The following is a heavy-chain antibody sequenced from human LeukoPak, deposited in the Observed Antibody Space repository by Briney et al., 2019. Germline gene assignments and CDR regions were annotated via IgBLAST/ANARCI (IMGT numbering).Heavy chain of an antibody. V-gene: IGHV4-38-2*02. D-gene: IGHD5-18*01. J-gene: IGHJ4*02. Sequence: SETLSLTCTVSGYSISSDYYWGWIRQPPGKGLEWIGNIFHNGNTYYNPSLKSRVTMSIDTSKKQFSLKLRTAATADTAVYYCARIEDVTRGYNHAYYFDYWGRGTLVTVSS. CDR3: ARIEDVTRGYNHAYYFDY. CDR2: IFHNGNT. CDR1: GYSISSDYY.